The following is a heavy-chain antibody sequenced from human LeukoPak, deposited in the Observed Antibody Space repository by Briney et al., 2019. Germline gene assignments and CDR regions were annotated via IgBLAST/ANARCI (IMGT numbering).Heavy chain of an antibody. V-gene: IGHV3-23*01. Sequence: GGSLRLSCAASGFTFSSYAMTWVRQAPGKGLEWVSGISDGGGSTYYVDSVKGRFTISRDNSKNTLCLQMDSLRAEDTAVYYCAKGPHHQWKVLASFDYWGLGALVTVSS. D-gene: IGHD1-26*01. J-gene: IGHJ4*02. CDR1: GFTFSSYA. CDR2: ISDGGGST. CDR3: AKGPHHQWKVLASFDY.